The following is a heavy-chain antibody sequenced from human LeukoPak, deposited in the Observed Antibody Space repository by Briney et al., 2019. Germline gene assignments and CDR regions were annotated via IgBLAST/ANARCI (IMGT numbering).Heavy chain of an antibody. D-gene: IGHD4-23*01. CDR2: INPHSSDT. V-gene: IGHV1-2*02. J-gene: IGHJ3*02. CDR3: ARGGNSIYEAFDI. CDR1: GYTFTGYY. Sequence: ASVKVSCKASGYTFTGYYMHWVRQAPGQGLEWMGWINPHSSDTNYAQKFQGRVAMTRDTSISTAYLELSRLTFDDTAVYYCARGGNSIYEAFDIWGRGTVVTVSS.